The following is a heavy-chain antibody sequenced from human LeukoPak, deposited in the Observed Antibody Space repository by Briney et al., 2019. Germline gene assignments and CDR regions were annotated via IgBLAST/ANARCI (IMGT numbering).Heavy chain of an antibody. CDR1: GGSISSYY. Sequence: SSETLSLTCTVSGGSISSYYWSWIRQPPGKGLEWIGEINHSGSTNYNPSLKSRVTISVDTSKNQFSLKLSSVTAADTAVYYCAKSLYDFWSGWYVDYWGQGTLVTVSS. CDR2: INHSGST. V-gene: IGHV4-34*01. J-gene: IGHJ4*02. CDR3: AKSLYDFWSGWYVDY. D-gene: IGHD3-3*01.